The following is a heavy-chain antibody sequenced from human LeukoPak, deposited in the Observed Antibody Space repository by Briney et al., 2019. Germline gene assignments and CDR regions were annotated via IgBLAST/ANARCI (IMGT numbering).Heavy chain of an antibody. CDR3: ARLPFTYYYGSGTNQDAFDI. J-gene: IGHJ3*02. CDR2: INHSGST. Sequence: SETLSLTCAVYGGSFSGYYWSWIRQPPGKGLEWIGEINHSGSTNYNPSHKSRVTISVDTSKNQFSLKLSSVTAADTAVYYCARLPFTYYYGSGTNQDAFDIWGQGTMVTVSS. CDR1: GGSFSGYY. V-gene: IGHV4-34*01. D-gene: IGHD3-10*01.